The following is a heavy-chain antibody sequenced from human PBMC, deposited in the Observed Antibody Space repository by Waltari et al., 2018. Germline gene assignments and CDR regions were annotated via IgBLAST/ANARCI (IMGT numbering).Heavy chain of an antibody. V-gene: IGHV3-9*01. J-gene: IGHJ4*02. Sequence: EVQLVESGGGLVQPGRSLRLSCAASGFTFDDYAMPWVRQAPGKGLEWVSGISWNSGSICYADSVKGRFTISRDNAKNSLYLQMNSLRAEDTALYYCAKTKGGVIAGIDYWGQGTLVTVSS. D-gene: IGHD3-16*02. CDR2: ISWNSGSI. CDR1: GFTFDDYA. CDR3: AKTKGGVIAGIDY.